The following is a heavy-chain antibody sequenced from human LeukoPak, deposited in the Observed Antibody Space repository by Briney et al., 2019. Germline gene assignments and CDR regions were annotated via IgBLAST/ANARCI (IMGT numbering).Heavy chain of an antibody. D-gene: IGHD3-10*01. J-gene: IGHJ5*02. CDR3: ARHATSYYGSGSYLNWFDP. Sequence: GESLKISCKGSGYSFTSYWIGWVRQMPGKGLEWMGIIYPGDSDTRYSPSFQGQVTISADKSISTAYLQWSSLKASDTAMYYCARHATSYYGSGSYLNWFDPWGQGTLVTVSS. V-gene: IGHV5-51*01. CDR2: IYPGDSDT. CDR1: GYSFTSYW.